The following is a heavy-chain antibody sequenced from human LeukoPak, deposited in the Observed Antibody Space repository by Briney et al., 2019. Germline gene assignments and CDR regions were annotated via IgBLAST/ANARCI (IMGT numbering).Heavy chain of an antibody. CDR2: ISGSGGST. J-gene: IGHJ3*02. CDR3: AKGWITIFGVVIGAFDI. CDR1: GFTFSSYP. Sequence: GGSLRLSCAASGFTFSSYPMIWVRQAPGKVRECVAAISGSGGSTYYADAVKGPFTICRDHSKNMLYLQMNSLRAEDTAVYYCAKGWITIFGVVIGAFDIWGQGTMVTVSS. D-gene: IGHD3-3*01. V-gene: IGHV3-23*01.